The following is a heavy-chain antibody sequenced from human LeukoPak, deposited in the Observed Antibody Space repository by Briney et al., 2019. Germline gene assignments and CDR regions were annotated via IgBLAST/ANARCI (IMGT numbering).Heavy chain of an antibody. J-gene: IGHJ5*01. CDR3: ARESGRFRFDS. Sequence: GGSLILSCAASGFTFNKYWMNWVRPSPGKGLEWVANIKEDSSDKNYVDSMKGRSTISRDNAKNSLYLQMNSLRVEDTAVYYCARESGRFRFDSWGQGTLVTVSS. CDR1: GFTFNKYW. D-gene: IGHD3-3*01. V-gene: IGHV3-7*01. CDR2: IKEDSSDK.